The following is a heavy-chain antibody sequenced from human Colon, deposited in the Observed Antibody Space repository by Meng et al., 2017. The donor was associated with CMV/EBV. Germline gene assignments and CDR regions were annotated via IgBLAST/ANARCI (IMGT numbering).Heavy chain of an antibody. CDR2: INPNSGGT. D-gene: IGHD4-23*01. J-gene: IGHJ6*02. V-gene: IGHV1-2*02. CDR3: ARDYGGNSDYYYYGMDV. Sequence: TCSVSGVSMSLYYWSWIRQAPGQGLEWMGWINPNSGGTNYAQKFQGRVTMTRDTSISTAYMELSRLRSDDTAVYYCARDYGGNSDYYYYGMDVWGQGTTVTVSS. CDR1: GVSMSLYY.